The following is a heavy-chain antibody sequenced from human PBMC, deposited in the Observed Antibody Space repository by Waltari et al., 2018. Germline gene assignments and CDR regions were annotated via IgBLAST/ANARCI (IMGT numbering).Heavy chain of an antibody. D-gene: IGHD5-18*01. Sequence: EVQLVESGGGLVKPGGSLRLSCAASGFTFSSYSMNWVRQAPGKGLEWVSSISSSSSYIYYADSVKGRFTISRDNAKNSLYLQMNSLRAEDTAVYYCARDRHTSTEDYYYGMDVWGQGTTVTVSS. V-gene: IGHV3-21*01. CDR3: ARDRHTSTEDYYYGMDV. CDR2: ISSSSSYI. J-gene: IGHJ6*02. CDR1: GFTFSSYS.